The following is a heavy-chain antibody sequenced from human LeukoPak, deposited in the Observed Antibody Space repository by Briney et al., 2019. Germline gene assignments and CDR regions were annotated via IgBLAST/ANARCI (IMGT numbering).Heavy chain of an antibody. D-gene: IGHD3-3*01. V-gene: IGHV4-59*12. CDR1: GGSISSYY. Sequence: SETLSLTCTVSGGSISSYYWSWIRQPPGKGLEWIGYIYYSGSTNYNPSLKSRVTISVDTSKNQFSLKLSSVTAADTAVYYCARGGSVAIFGVVIPAYGMDVWGQGTTVTVSS. CDR2: IYYSGST. CDR3: ARGGSVAIFGVVIPAYGMDV. J-gene: IGHJ6*02.